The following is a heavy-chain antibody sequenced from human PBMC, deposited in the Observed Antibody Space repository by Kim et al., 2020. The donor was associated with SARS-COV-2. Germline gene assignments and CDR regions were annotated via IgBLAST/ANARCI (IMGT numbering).Heavy chain of an antibody. V-gene: IGHV1-46*01. D-gene: IGHD3-22*01. CDR1: GYTFTSYY. Sequence: ASVKVSCKASGYTFTSYYMHWVRQAPGQGLEWMGIINPSGGSTSYAQKFQGRVTMTRDTSTSTVYMELSSLRSEDTAVYYCARGDNYYDSSGYLPMLYVYWGQGTLVTVSS. CDR2: INPSGGST. J-gene: IGHJ4*02. CDR3: ARGDNYYDSSGYLPMLYVY.